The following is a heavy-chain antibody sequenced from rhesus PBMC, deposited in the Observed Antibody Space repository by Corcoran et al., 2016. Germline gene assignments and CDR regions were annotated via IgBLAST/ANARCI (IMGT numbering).Heavy chain of an antibody. V-gene: IGHV4-65*01. Sequence: QVQLQESGPGLVKPSETLSLTFAVSGGSVSSSHWWSWIRRPPGKGLEWIGYISGSSGSTYYNPSLKSRVTISTDTSKNQFSLKLSSVTAADTAVYYCARDFWTGYYTPGGYWGQGVLVTVSS. CDR3: ARDFWTGYYTPGGY. CDR1: GGSVSSSHW. D-gene: IGHD3-3*01. J-gene: IGHJ4*01. CDR2: ISGSSGST.